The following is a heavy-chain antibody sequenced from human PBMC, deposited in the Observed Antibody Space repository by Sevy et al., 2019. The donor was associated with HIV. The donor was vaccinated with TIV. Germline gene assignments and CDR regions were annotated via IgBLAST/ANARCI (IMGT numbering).Heavy chain of an antibody. CDR1: GFTISSYA. V-gene: IGHV3-23*01. D-gene: IGHD3-10*01. Sequence: GGSLRLSCTASGFTISSYAVSWVRQAPGKGLEWVSTISNSGGYLYYADSVRGRFTISRDNSKNTLYLQMNSLRAEDTAVYFCAKVFFYYYDSGNSLFDYWGQGTLVTVSS. J-gene: IGHJ4*02. CDR3: AKVFFYYYDSGNSLFDY. CDR2: ISNSGGYL.